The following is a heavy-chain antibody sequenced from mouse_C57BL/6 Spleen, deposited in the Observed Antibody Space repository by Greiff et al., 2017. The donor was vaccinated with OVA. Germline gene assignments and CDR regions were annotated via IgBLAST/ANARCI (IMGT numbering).Heavy chain of an antibody. Sequence: VQLQQPGTELVKPGASVKLSCKASGYTFTSYWMHWVKQRPGQGLEWIGNINPSNGGTNYNEKFKSKATLTVDNSSSTAYMQLSSLTSEDSAVYYCARQEHYYGSSYRYFDVWGTGTTVTVSS. J-gene: IGHJ1*03. D-gene: IGHD1-1*01. CDR2: INPSNGGT. CDR3: ARQEHYYGSSYRYFDV. V-gene: IGHV1-53*01. CDR1: GYTFTSYW.